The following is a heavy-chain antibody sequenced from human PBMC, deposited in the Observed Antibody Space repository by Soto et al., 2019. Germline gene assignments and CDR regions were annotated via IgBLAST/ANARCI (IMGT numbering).Heavy chain of an antibody. CDR1: GGTFSSYA. D-gene: IGHD5-18*01. Sequence: SVKVSCKASGGTFSSYAISWVRQAPGQGLEWMGGIIPIFGTANYAQKFQGRVTITADKSISTAYLQWSSLKASDTAMYYCARLAHVDTYEDYYYYYGMDVWGQGTTVTVSS. CDR3: ARLAHVDTYEDYYYYYGMDV. J-gene: IGHJ6*02. V-gene: IGHV1-69*06. CDR2: IIPIFGTA.